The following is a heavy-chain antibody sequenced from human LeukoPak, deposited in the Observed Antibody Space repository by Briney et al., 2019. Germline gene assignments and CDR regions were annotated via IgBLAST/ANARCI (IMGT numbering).Heavy chain of an antibody. D-gene: IGHD3-22*01. CDR2: IIPSGGST. Sequence: GASVKVSCKASGYTFTSYYMHWVRQAPGQGLEWMGIIIPSGGSTSYAQKFQGRVTMTRDMSTSTVYMELSSLRSEYTAVYYCARVGRGYYDSSGYNPEDYWGQGTLVTVSS. J-gene: IGHJ4*02. CDR1: GYTFTSYY. CDR3: ARVGRGYYDSSGYNPEDY. V-gene: IGHV1-46*01.